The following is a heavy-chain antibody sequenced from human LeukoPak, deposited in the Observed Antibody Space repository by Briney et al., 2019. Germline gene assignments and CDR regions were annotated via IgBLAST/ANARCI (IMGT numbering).Heavy chain of an antibody. J-gene: IGHJ6*02. V-gene: IGHV1-18*01. CDR1: GYTFTIYG. CDR2: ISAYNGNT. CDR3: ASNDRIVGATNYGMDA. D-gene: IGHD1-26*01. Sequence: ASVTVSFKGSGYTFTIYGISWVRQAPGQGLEWMGWISAYNGNTNYAQKLQGRVTMTTDTSTSTAYMELRSLRADDTAVYYCASNDRIVGATNYGMDAWGQGTTVTVSS.